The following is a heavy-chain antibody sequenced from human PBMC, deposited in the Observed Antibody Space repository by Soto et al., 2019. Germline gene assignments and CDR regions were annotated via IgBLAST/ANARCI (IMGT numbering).Heavy chain of an antibody. CDR1: GYNFTTYS. Sequence: QVQLLQSGAEVKKPGASVKVSCKTSGYNFTTYSVHWLRQAPGQSLEWVAWINPGNENTKYSQKLQGRVTITRDTSANTVNMELTSLKFEDTAVYYSARDGRLTVTAHPVGWLHPWGQGTLVIVSS. D-gene: IGHD4-17*01. CDR3: ARDGRLTVTAHPVGWLHP. CDR2: INPGNENT. V-gene: IGHV1-3*01. J-gene: IGHJ5*02.